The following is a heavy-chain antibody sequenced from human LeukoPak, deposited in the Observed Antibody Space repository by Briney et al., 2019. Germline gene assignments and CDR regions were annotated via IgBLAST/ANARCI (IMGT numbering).Heavy chain of an antibody. Sequence: GGSLRLSCAASGFTFSTYNMNWVRQAPGKGLEWVSSISSSSYIYYADSVKGRFTVSRDNAKNSLYLQMNSLRAEDTAVYYCARDVPSAFDYWGQGTLVTVSS. V-gene: IGHV3-21*01. CDR2: ISSSSYI. CDR3: ARDVPSAFDY. D-gene: IGHD6-25*01. J-gene: IGHJ4*02. CDR1: GFTFSTYN.